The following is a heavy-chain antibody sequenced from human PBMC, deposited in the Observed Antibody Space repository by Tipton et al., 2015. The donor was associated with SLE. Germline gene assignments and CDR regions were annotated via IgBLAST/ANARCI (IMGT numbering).Heavy chain of an antibody. D-gene: IGHD2-8*01. CDR2: ISTYNGNT. J-gene: IGHJ4*02. CDR3: ARVGYCTTGVCPPYFDY. CDR1: GYTFTSYG. Sequence: QSGAEVKKPGASVKVSCKASGYTFTSYGISWVRQAPGQGLEWMGWISTYNGNTHYAQNLQGRVTMTTYTSTSTAYMELRSLRSDDTAVYYCARVGYCTTGVCPPYFDYWGQGSRITVSS. V-gene: IGHV1-18*01.